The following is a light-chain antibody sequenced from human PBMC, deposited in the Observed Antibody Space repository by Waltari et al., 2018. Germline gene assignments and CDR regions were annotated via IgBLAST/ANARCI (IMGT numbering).Light chain of an antibody. CDR1: SGHSSNV. CDR3: QTGGHGTWV. Sequence: QLILTQSPSASASLGASVKLTCTLSSGHSSNVIAWLQQQPEKGPRFLMKVNSDGRQRKGDEIPDRFSGSSSGAERYLSISSLQSEDEADYFCQTGGHGTWVFGGGTKLTVL. V-gene: IGLV4-69*01. CDR2: VNSDGRQ. J-gene: IGLJ3*02.